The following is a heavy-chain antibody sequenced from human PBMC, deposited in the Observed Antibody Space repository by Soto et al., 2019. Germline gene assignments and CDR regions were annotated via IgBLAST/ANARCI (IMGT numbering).Heavy chain of an antibody. CDR3: ARSAGKGGLATPIDY. J-gene: IGHJ4*02. D-gene: IGHD6-13*01. V-gene: IGHV3-33*01. CDR2: IFYDGSNQ. CDR1: GFTFSTYD. Sequence: PGGSLRLSCASSGFTFSTYDMHWVRQAPGKGLEWVAVIFYDGSNQHYADSVKGRFTISRDNSKNTLFLQMDSLRVEDTALYYCARSAGKGGLATPIDYWGQGTLVTVSS.